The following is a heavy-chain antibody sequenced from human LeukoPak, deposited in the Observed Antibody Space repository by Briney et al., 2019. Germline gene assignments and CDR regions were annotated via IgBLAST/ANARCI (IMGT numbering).Heavy chain of an antibody. CDR1: GFTFSSYG. CDR2: ISYDGSNK. D-gene: IGHD6-19*01. J-gene: IGHJ5*02. CDR3: ARDRIAVANWFDP. V-gene: IGHV3-30*03. Sequence: GGSLRLSCAASGFTFSSYGMHWVRQAPGKGLEWVAVISYDGSNKYYADSVKGRFTISRDNSKNTLYLQMNSLRAEDTAVYYCARDRIAVANWFDPWGQGTLVTVSS.